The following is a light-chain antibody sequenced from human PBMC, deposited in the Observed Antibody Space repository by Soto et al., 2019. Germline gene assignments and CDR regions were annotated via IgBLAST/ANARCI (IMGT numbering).Light chain of an antibody. J-gene: IGKJ4*01. CDR3: QQYGSSPLT. CDR1: ECVRDNY. CDR2: GAS. Sequence: EIVLTQSPGTLSLSPGERATLSCRASECVRDNYLAWYQQRCGQAPRLVIYGASSRASAVPDRFSGSGSGADFTLTISRLEPEDFAVYYCQQYGSSPLTFGGGTKVEIK. V-gene: IGKV3-20*01.